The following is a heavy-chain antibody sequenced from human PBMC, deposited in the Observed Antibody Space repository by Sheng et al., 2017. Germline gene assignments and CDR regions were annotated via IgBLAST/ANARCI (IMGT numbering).Heavy chain of an antibody. D-gene: IGHD5-12*01. V-gene: IGHV1-18*01. Sequence: GADVKKPGASVRVSCKSSGYTFRTHGITWVRQVPGQGLEWMGWINPYNDNTIYAQRFQGRVTLTTDTSTSTAFMELSSLRSEDTAVYYCARGATIDYWGQGTLVTVSS. J-gene: IGHJ4*02. CDR1: GYTFRTHG. CDR3: ARGATIDY. CDR2: INPYNDNT.